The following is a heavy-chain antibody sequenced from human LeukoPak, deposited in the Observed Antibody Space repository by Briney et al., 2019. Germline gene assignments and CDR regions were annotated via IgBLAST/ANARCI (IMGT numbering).Heavy chain of an antibody. CDR3: AKTVPPRGMDV. CDR1: GGSISSGGYY. V-gene: IGHV4-31*03. J-gene: IGHJ6*02. D-gene: IGHD4-17*01. CDR2: IYYSGST. Sequence: SETLSLTCTVSGGSISSGGYYWIWIRQHPGKGLEWIGYIYYSGSTYYNPSLKSRVTISVDTSKNQFSLKLSSVTAADTAVYYCAKTVPPRGMDVWGQGTTVTVSS.